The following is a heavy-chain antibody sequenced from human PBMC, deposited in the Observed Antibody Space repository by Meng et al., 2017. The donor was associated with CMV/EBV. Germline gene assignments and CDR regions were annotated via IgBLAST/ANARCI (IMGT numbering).Heavy chain of an antibody. D-gene: IGHD2-2*01. CDR3: ARRRSSTSSGCLGY. CDR1: GFTFSSYS. V-gene: IGHV3-21*01. J-gene: IGHJ4*02. Sequence: AGSLRLSCAASGFTFSSYSMNWVRQAPGKGLEWVSSISSSSSYIYYADSVKGRFTISRDNAKNSLYLQMNSLRAEDTAVYYCARRRSSTSSGCLGYWGQGTLVTVSS. CDR2: ISSSSSYI.